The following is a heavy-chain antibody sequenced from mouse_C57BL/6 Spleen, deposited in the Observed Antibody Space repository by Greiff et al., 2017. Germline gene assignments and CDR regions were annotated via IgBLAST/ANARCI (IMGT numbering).Heavy chain of an antibody. CDR1: GYTFTSYW. Sequence: VKLVESGTELVKPGASVKLSCKASGYTFTSYWMHWVKQRPGQGLEWIGNINPSNGGTNYNEKFKSKATLTVDKSSSTAYMQLSSLTSEDSAVYYCARGGDYYEGYFDYWGQGTTLTVSS. J-gene: IGHJ2*01. V-gene: IGHV1-53*01. D-gene: IGHD1-1*01. CDR3: ARGGDYYEGYFDY. CDR2: INPSNGGT.